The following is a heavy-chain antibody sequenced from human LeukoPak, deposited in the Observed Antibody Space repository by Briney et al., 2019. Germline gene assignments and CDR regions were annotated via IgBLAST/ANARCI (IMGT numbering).Heavy chain of an antibody. J-gene: IGHJ4*02. CDR1: GFTFSSYD. V-gene: IGHV3-23*01. Sequence: GGSLRLSCAASGFTFSSYDMSWVRQAPGKGLEWVSAISGSGGSTYYADSVKGRFTISRDNSKNTLYLQMNSLRPDDTAVYYCARDRLPSHQDDFDYWGQGTPVTVSS. CDR3: ARDRLPSHQDDFDY. D-gene: IGHD3-3*01. CDR2: ISGSGGST.